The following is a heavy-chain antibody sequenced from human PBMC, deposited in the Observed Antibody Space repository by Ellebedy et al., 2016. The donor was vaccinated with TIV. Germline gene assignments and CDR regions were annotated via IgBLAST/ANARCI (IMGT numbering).Heavy chain of an antibody. D-gene: IGHD6-19*01. J-gene: IGHJ4*02. CDR2: INPSGDSP. V-gene: IGHV1-46*01. CDR3: ARDGDFSSGWYPYDY. Sequence: AASVKVSCKASGYTFTSYYMHWVRQAPGQGLEWMGMINPSGDSPSNAQKFQGRVTLTNDTSTSTFYMEMSSLSSEDTAVYFCARDGDFSSGWYPYDYWGQGTLVTVSS. CDR1: GYTFTSYY.